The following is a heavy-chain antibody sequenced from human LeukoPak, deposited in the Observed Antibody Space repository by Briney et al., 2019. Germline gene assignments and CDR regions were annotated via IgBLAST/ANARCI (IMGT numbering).Heavy chain of an antibody. Sequence: ASVKVSCKTSGYTFTGYFMHWVRQAPGQGLEWMGWINPNGGVTNYAQKFQGRVTMTRDTSISTAYMELNSLRAEDTAVYYCARGYATINYWGQGTLVTVSS. J-gene: IGHJ4*02. CDR1: GYTFTGYF. CDR2: INPNGGVT. CDR3: ARGYATINY. D-gene: IGHD5-12*01. V-gene: IGHV1-2*02.